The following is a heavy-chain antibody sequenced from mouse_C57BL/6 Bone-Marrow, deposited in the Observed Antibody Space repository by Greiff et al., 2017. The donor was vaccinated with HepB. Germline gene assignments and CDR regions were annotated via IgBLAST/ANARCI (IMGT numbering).Heavy chain of an antibody. D-gene: IGHD1-1*02. Sequence: EVQLVESGPGLVKPSQSLSLTCSVTGYSITSGYYWNWIRQFPGNKLEWMGYISYDGSNNYNPSLKNRISITRDTSKNQFFLKLNSVTTEDTATYYCAGGSVDYWGQGTTRTVSS. CDR2: ISYDGSN. CDR1: GYSITSGYY. V-gene: IGHV3-6*01. CDR3: AGGSVDY. J-gene: IGHJ2*01.